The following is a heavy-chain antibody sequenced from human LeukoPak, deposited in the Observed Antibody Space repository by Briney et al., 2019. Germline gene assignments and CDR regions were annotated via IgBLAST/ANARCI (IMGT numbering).Heavy chain of an antibody. D-gene: IGHD3-10*01. CDR2: IIPIFGTA. CDR3: ARSWFGPNWFDP. V-gene: IGHV1-69*01. J-gene: IGHJ5*02. CDR1: GYTFTIYW. Sequence: KISCKGSGYTFTIYWIGWVRQAPGQGLEWMGGIIPIFGTANYAQKFQGRVTITADESTSTAYMELSSLRSEDTAVYYCARSWFGPNWFDPWGQGTLVTVSS.